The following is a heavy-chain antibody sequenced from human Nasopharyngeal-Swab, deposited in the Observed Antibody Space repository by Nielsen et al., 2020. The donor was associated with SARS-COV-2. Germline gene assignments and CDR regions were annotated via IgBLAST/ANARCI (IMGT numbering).Heavy chain of an antibody. D-gene: IGHD3-3*01. V-gene: IGHV3-7*01. Sequence: GESLKISCAASGFTFSIHWMSWVRQAPGKGLEWVAHIKEDGSEKFYVDSVRGRFTISRDNAKNSLYLQMKSLRAEDTAVYYCARDDDFWSGYSNGMDVWGQGTTVTVSS. J-gene: IGHJ6*02. CDR2: IKEDGSEK. CDR3: ARDDDFWSGYSNGMDV. CDR1: GFTFSIHW.